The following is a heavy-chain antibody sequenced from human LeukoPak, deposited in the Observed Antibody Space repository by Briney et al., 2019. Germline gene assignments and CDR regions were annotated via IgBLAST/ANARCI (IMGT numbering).Heavy chain of an antibody. CDR1: GFTFSSYW. Sequence: GGSLRLSCAASGFTFSSYWMSWVRQAPGKGLEWVSYISSSGSTIYYADSVKGRFTISRDNAKNSLYLQMNSLRAEDTAVYYCARKIVVVSPFDYWGQGTLVTVSS. CDR3: ARKIVVVSPFDY. D-gene: IGHD3-22*01. J-gene: IGHJ4*02. CDR2: ISSSGSTI. V-gene: IGHV3-48*04.